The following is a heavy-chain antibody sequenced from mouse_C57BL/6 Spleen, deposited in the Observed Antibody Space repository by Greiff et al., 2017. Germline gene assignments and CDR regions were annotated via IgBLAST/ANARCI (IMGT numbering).Heavy chain of an antibody. CDR3: ARGATTPVEGYYFDY. D-gene: IGHD1-1*01. CDR2: IDPNSGGT. J-gene: IGHJ2*01. Sequence: QVQLQQPGAELVKPGASVKLSCKASGYTFTSYWMHWVKQRPGRGLEWIGRIDPNSGGTKYNEKFKSKATLTVDKPSSTAYMQLSSLTSEDSAVYDCARGATTPVEGYYFDYWGQGTTLTVSS. V-gene: IGHV1-72*01. CDR1: GYTFTSYW.